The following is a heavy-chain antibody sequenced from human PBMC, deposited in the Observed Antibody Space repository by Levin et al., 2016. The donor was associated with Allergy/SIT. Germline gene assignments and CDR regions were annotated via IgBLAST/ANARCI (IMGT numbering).Heavy chain of an antibody. Sequence: WIRQPPGKGLEWVSYISSSSSYTNYADSVKGRFTISRDNAKNSLYLQMNGLRAEDTAVYYCAREGSHSSLDYWGQGTLVTVSS. CDR2: ISSSSSYT. J-gene: IGHJ4*02. D-gene: IGHD6-19*01. V-gene: IGHV3-11*05. CDR3: AREGSHSSLDY.